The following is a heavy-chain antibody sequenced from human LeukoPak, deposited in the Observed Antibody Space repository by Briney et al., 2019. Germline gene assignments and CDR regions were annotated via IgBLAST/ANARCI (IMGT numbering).Heavy chain of an antibody. Sequence: SGGSLRLSRAASVFTFSSYAMSWVRQAPGKGLEWVSAISGSGGSTYYADSVKGRFTISSNNSKKTLYLQMNSLRDEDTAVYYCAKDMGRFLELSDGGFDYFDYWGQGTLVTPSS. CDR3: AKDMGRFLELSDGGFDYFDY. D-gene: IGHD3-3*01. CDR1: VFTFSSYA. CDR2: ISGSGGST. J-gene: IGHJ4*02. V-gene: IGHV3-23*01.